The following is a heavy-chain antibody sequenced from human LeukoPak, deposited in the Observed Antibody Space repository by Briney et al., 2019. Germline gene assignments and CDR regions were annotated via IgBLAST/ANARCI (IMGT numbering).Heavy chain of an antibody. CDR2: IYASGST. CDR1: GGSISSGSYY. D-gene: IGHD3-22*01. Sequence: SQTLSLTCTVSGGSISSGSYYWSWIRQPAGKGLEWIVRIYASGSTNYNPSLKSRVTISVDTSKNQFSLKLSSVTAADTAVYYCAVGADYYDSSGYSRWGQGTLVTVSS. J-gene: IGHJ4*02. V-gene: IGHV4-61*02. CDR3: AVGADYYDSSGYSR.